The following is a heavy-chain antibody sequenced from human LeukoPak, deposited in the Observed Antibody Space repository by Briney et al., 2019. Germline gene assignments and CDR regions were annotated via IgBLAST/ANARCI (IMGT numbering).Heavy chain of an antibody. J-gene: IGHJ4*02. Sequence: ASVKVSCKASGYTFTGYYMHWVRQAPGQGLEWMGWINPNSGGTNYAQKFQGRVTMTRDTSISTAYMELSRLRSDDTAVYYCARGSVLLWFGELSAFDYWGQGTLVTVSS. CDR1: GYTFTGYY. CDR2: INPNSGGT. CDR3: ARGSVLLWFGELSAFDY. D-gene: IGHD3-10*01. V-gene: IGHV1-2*02.